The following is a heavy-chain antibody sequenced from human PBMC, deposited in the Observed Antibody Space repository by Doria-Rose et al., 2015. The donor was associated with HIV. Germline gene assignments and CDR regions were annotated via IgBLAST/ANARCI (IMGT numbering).Heavy chain of an antibody. Sequence: CKASGTPFTMYAIKWLRQAPGQGPEWMGRIIPVLGVANYAQKFQARITITADDSTSTSYMELTTLRSDDTAIYYCARIPPFSTSYYFDYWGQGTLGTVSS. CDR3: ARIPPFSTSYYFDY. D-gene: IGHD2-2*01. CDR2: IIPVLGVA. J-gene: IGHJ4*02. CDR1: GTPFTMYA. V-gene: IGHV1-69*04.